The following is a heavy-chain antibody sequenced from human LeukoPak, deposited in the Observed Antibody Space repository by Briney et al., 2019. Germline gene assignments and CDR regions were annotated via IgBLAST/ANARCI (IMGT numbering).Heavy chain of an antibody. CDR3: ARARNLDSHDYGDYAQPLDY. Sequence: GGSLRLSCAASGFTVSSNYMSWVRQAPGKGLEWVSVIYSGGSTYYADSVKGRFTISRGNSKNTLYLQMNSLRAEDTAVYYCARARNLDSHDYGDYAQPLDYWGQGTLVTVSS. D-gene: IGHD4-17*01. J-gene: IGHJ4*02. V-gene: IGHV3-53*01. CDR1: GFTVSSNY. CDR2: IYSGGST.